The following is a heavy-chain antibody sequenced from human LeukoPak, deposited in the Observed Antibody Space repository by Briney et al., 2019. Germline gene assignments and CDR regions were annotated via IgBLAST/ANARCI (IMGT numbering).Heavy chain of an antibody. D-gene: IGHD5-18*01. Sequence: SETLSLTCTVSGGSISSSSYYWGWIRQPPGKGLEWIGSIYYSGSTYYNPSLKSRVTISVDTSKNQFSLKLSSVTAADTAVYYCARGVDTAMVTDEAWYYWGQGTLVTVSS. CDR1: GGSISSSSYY. CDR3: ARGVDTAMVTDEAWYY. J-gene: IGHJ4*02. V-gene: IGHV4-39*01. CDR2: IYYSGST.